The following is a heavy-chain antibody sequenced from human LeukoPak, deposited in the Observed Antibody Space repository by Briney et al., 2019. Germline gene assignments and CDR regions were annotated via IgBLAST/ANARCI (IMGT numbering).Heavy chain of an antibody. V-gene: IGHV3-21*01. D-gene: IGHD6-19*01. CDR1: GFTFSSYS. CDR2: ISSSSSYI. Sequence: GGSLRLSCAASGFTFSSYSMNWVRQAPGKGLEWVSSISSSSSYIYYADSVKGRFTISRDNAKNSLYLQMNSLRAEDTAVYYCAREERWLDPRGYYYGMDVWGQGTTVTVSS. J-gene: IGHJ6*02. CDR3: AREERWLDPRGYYYGMDV.